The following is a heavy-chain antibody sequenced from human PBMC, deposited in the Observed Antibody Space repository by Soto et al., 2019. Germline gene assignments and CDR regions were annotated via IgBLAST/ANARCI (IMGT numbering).Heavy chain of an antibody. V-gene: IGHV3-23*01. D-gene: IGHD4-17*01. Sequence: EVRLLESGGGLVQPGGSLRLSCAASGFTFSNYAMSWVRQAPGKGLEWVSVISGSGDSTYYADSVKGRFTISRDNSKNTLYLQMNSLSAEDTAVYYCATRHYGLHFDYWGQGTLVTVSS. J-gene: IGHJ4*02. CDR2: ISGSGDST. CDR1: GFTFSNYA. CDR3: ATRHYGLHFDY.